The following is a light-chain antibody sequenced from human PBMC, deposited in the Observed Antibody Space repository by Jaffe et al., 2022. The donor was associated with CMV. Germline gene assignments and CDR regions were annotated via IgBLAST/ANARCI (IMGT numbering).Light chain of an antibody. CDR3: QQYHNWPPWT. J-gene: IGKJ1*01. CDR1: QSISSN. CDR2: GAS. Sequence: EIVMTQSPATLSVSPGERATLSCRASQSISSNLAWYQQKPGQAPRLLIYGASTRATGFPARFSGSGSGTEFTLTISSLQSEDFAVYYCQQYHNWPPWTFGQGTQVEIK. V-gene: IGKV3-15*01.